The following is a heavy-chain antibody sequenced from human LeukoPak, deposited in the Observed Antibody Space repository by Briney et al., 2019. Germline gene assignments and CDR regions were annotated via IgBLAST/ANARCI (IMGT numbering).Heavy chain of an antibody. CDR1: GFAFSSYS. Sequence: PGGSLRLSCAASGFAFSSYSMNWVRQAPGKGLEWVSSISSSSSYIYYADSVKGRFTISRDNAKNSLYLQMNSLRAEDTAVYYCARDTSQEYYYDSSGSHFDYWGQGTLVTVSS. J-gene: IGHJ4*02. CDR2: ISSSSSYI. CDR3: ARDTSQEYYYDSSGSHFDY. V-gene: IGHV3-21*04. D-gene: IGHD3-22*01.